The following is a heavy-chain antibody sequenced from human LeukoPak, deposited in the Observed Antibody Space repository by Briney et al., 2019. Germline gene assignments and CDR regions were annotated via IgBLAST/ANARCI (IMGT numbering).Heavy chain of an antibody. J-gene: IGHJ5*02. CDR1: GGSLSGYS. CDR2: IDESGSI. D-gene: IGHD6-13*01. CDR3: AQSLGSSDWMGNWFDR. Sequence: SETLSLTCAVYGGSLSGYSWSWIRQPPGEGLQWIGEIDESGSINYNPSLKSRVTISVDTSKNQFSLRLSSVTAADTAVHYCAQSLGSSDWMGNWFDRWGQGMLVTVSS. V-gene: IGHV4-34*01.